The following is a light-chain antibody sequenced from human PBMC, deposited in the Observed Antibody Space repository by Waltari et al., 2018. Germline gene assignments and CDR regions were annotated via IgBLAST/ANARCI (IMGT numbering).Light chain of an antibody. J-gene: IGLJ1*01. CDR3: SSYAGSNTFV. CDR2: EVS. Sequence: QSALTQPPSASGSPGQSVTISCAGTGNDVGGYNFVSWYQHHPGKAPKLIIYEVSERPSGAPDRFFGSKSGSAVDPATLTVSGLRAEDEADYYCSSYAGSNTFVFGTGTHLTVL. V-gene: IGLV2-8*01. CDR1: GNDVGGYNF.